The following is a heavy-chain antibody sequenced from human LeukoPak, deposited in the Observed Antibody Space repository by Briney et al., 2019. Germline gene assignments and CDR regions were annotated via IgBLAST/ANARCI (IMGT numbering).Heavy chain of an antibody. D-gene: IGHD1-1*01. CDR3: ARGASGYFTAFDI. J-gene: IGHJ3*02. Sequence: YXFTXXDINWVRQATGQGLEWMGWMNPNSGNTGYAQKFQGRVTITRNTSISTAYMELSSLRSEDTAVYYCARGASGYFTAFDIWGQGTMVTVSS. CDR1: YXFTXXD. V-gene: IGHV1-8*03. CDR2: MNPNSGNT.